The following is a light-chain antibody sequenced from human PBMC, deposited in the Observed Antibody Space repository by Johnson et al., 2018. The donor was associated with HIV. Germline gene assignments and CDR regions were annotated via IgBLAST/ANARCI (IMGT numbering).Light chain of an antibody. CDR2: ANN. J-gene: IGLJ1*01. V-gene: IGLV1-51*02. CDR1: SSNIGNNF. Sequence: QAVLTQPPSVSAAPGQKVTISCSGSSSNIGNNFVSWYQQLPGTAPKLLIYANNKRPSGIADRFSGSKYGPSATLGITGLQTGDEADYYCGTCDNGLSGYVFGSGTKVTVL. CDR3: GTCDNGLSGYV.